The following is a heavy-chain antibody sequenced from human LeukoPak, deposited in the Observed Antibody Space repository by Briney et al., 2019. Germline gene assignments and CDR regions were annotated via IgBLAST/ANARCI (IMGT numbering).Heavy chain of an antibody. CDR2: ISWNSGSI. Sequence: GGSLRLSCAASGFTFDVYAMHWVRQAPGKGLEWVSGISWNSGSIGYADSVKGRFTISRDNAKNSLYLQMNSLRAEDTALYYCAKDIRGTTDYFDYWGQGTLVTVSS. J-gene: IGHJ4*02. D-gene: IGHD4-17*01. CDR3: AKDIRGTTDYFDY. CDR1: GFTFDVYA. V-gene: IGHV3-9*01.